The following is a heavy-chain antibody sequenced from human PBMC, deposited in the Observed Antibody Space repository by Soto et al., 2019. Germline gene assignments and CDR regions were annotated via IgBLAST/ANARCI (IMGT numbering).Heavy chain of an antibody. CDR1: GGSISSGGYY. V-gene: IGHV4-31*03. J-gene: IGHJ5*02. D-gene: IGHD3-22*01. CDR2: IYYSGST. Sequence: SETLSLTCTVSGGSISSGGYYWSWIRQHPGKGLEWIGYIYYSGSTYYNPSLKSRVTISVDTSKNQFSLKLSSVTAADTAVYYCARARISGYYPNWFDPWGQGTLVSVSS. CDR3: ARARISGYYPNWFDP.